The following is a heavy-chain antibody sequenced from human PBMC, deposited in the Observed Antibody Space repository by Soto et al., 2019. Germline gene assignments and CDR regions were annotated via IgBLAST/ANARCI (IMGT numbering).Heavy chain of an antibody. CDR2: IYYSGST. CDR3: ARQEKPRLVPPVGWFDP. D-gene: IGHD2-2*01. J-gene: IGHJ5*02. Sequence: QLQLQESGPALVKPSETLSLTCTVSGGSISSSSFYWGWIRQPPGKGLEWIGSIYYSGSTFYTPSLMGRVTLSVDTSKNQFSLKLSSVTAADTALYFCARQEKPRLVPPVGWFDPWGQGTLVTVSS. CDR1: GGSISSSSFY. V-gene: IGHV4-39*01.